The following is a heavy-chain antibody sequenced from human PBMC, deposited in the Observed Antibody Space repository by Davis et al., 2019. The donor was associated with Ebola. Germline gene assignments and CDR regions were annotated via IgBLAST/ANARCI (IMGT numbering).Heavy chain of an antibody. D-gene: IGHD3-22*01. CDR3: AKDISPGYDSSGYPDY. V-gene: IGHV3-7*03. CDR2: IKQDGSEK. J-gene: IGHJ4*02. Sequence: GESLKISCAASGFTFSSYWMSWVRQAPGKGLEWVANIKQDGSEKYYVDSVKGRFTISRDNAKNSLYLQMNSLRAEDTALYYCAKDISPGYDSSGYPDYWGQGTLVTVSS. CDR1: GFTFSSYW.